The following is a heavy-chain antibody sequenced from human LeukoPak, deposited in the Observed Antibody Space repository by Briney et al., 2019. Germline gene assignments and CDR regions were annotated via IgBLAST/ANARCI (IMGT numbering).Heavy chain of an antibody. Sequence: SETLSLTCTVSGGSISSYYWSWIRHPPGKGLEWIGYIYYSGSTNYNPSLKSRVTISVDTSKNQFSLKLSSVTAADTAVYYCARVSPLLWFGEFDYWGQGTLVTVSS. J-gene: IGHJ4*02. CDR3: ARVSPLLWFGEFDY. V-gene: IGHV4-59*01. CDR1: GGSISSYY. CDR2: IYYSGST. D-gene: IGHD3-10*01.